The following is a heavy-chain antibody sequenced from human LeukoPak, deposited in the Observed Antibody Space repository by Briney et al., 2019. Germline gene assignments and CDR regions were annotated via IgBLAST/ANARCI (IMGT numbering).Heavy chain of an antibody. CDR2: IYYSGST. Sequence: SETLSLTCTVSGGSIISSSYYWGWIRQPPGKGLEWTGSIYYSGSTYYNPSLKSRVTISVDMSKNQFSLKLRSVTAADTAVYYCASASMLRRSLLDYYHGMDVWGQGTTVTVSS. CDR1: GGSIISSSYY. CDR3: ASASMLRRSLLDYYHGMDV. V-gene: IGHV4-39*01. J-gene: IGHJ6*02. D-gene: IGHD3-10*01.